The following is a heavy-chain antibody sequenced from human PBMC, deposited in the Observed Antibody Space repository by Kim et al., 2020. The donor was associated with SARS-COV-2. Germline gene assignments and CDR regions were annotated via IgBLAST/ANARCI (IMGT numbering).Heavy chain of an antibody. CDR1: GGFVSSGSYY. CDR2: IYHSGST. D-gene: IGHD2-2*01. CDR3: AREDQVYNWFDP. J-gene: IGHJ5*02. Sequence: SETLSLTCTVSGGFVSSGSYYWTWIRQPPGKGLEWIGYIYHSGSTNYNPSLKSRVTISIDTSKNQFSLNLSSVTAADTAVYYCAREDQVYNWFDPWGQGTLVTVSS. V-gene: IGHV4-61*01.